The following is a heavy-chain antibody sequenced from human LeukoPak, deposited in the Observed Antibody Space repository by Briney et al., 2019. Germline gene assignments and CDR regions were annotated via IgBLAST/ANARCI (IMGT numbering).Heavy chain of an antibody. D-gene: IGHD3-22*01. CDR2: IYHSGST. CDR3: ARQGAVVVITTSFDY. V-gene: IGHV4-38-2*01. CDR1: GYSISSGYY. Sequence: SETLSLTCAVSGYSISSGYYWGWIRQPPGKGLEWIGSIYHSGSTYYNPSLKSRATISVDTSKNQFSLKLSSVTAADTAVYYCARQGAVVVITTSFDYWGQGTLVTVSS. J-gene: IGHJ4*02.